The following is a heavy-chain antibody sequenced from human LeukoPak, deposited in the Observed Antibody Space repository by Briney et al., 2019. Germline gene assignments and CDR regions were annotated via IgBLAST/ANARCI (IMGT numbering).Heavy chain of an antibody. Sequence: GGSLRLSCAASGFTFSSYDMHWVRQATGKGLEWVSAIGTAGDTYYPGSVKGRFTISRDNAKNSLYLQMNSLRAEDMALYYCAKGDKTSIAVAGLFDYWGQGTLVTVSS. D-gene: IGHD6-19*01. CDR1: GFTFSSYD. CDR3: AKGDKTSIAVAGLFDY. J-gene: IGHJ4*02. CDR2: IGTAGDT. V-gene: IGHV3-13*01.